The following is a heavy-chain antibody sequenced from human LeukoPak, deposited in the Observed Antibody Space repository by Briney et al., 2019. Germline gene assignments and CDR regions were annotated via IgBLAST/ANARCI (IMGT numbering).Heavy chain of an antibody. CDR2: ISSSSSYI. CDR3: ARAKDVAVGTTFDAFDI. V-gene: IGHV3-21*01. CDR1: GFTFSSYS. D-gene: IGHD1-26*01. J-gene: IGHJ3*02. Sequence: PGGSLRLSCAASGFTFSSYSMNWVRQAPGKGLEWVSSISSSSSYIYYADSVKGRFTISRDNAKISLYLQMNNLRAEDTAVYYCARAKDVAVGTTFDAFDIWGQGTMVTVSS.